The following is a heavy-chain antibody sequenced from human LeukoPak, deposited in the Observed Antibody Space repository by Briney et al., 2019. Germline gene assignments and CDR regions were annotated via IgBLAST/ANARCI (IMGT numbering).Heavy chain of an antibody. D-gene: IGHD6-19*01. CDR2: ISSNGGST. V-gene: IGHV3-64*01. CDR1: GFTFSSYA. Sequence: GGSLRLSCAASGFTFSSYAMHWVRQAPGKGLEYVSAISSNGGSTYYANSVKGRFTISRDNSKNTLYLQMGSLRAEDMAVYYCARGAPSSSGWLYYGMDVWGQGTTVTVSS. J-gene: IGHJ6*02. CDR3: ARGAPSSSGWLYYGMDV.